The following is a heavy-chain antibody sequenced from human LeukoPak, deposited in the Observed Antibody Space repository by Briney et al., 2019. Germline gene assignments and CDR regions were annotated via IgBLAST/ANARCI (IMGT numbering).Heavy chain of an antibody. CDR3: ARGGASSGYFNWFDP. V-gene: IGHV4-59*01. CDR2: IYYSGST. CDR1: GGSISSYY. D-gene: IGHD5-12*01. J-gene: IGHJ5*02. Sequence: SETLCLTCTVSGGSISSYYWSWIRQPPGKGLEWIGYIYYSGSTNYNPSLRSRVTISVDTSKNQFSLKLSSGTAADTAVYYCARGGASSGYFNWFDPWGQGTLVTVSS.